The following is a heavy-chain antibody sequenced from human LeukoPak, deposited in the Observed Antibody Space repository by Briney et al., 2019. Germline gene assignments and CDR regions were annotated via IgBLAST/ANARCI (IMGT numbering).Heavy chain of an antibody. CDR3: ARGARKGDDYGGFFDY. CDR2: TSYDGSYK. V-gene: IGHV3-30*03. D-gene: IGHD4-23*01. Sequence: PGGSLRLSCAASGFTVSSNYMSWVRQAPGKGLEWVAVTSYDGSYKDYGGSVKGRFSIARDNSKNTLYVQMNSLRPEDTAVYYCARGARKGDDYGGFFDYWGQGILVTVSS. CDR1: GFTVSSNY. J-gene: IGHJ4*02.